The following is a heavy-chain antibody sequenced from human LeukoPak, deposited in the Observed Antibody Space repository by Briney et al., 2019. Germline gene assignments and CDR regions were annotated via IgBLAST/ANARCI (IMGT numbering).Heavy chain of an antibody. CDR3: ARHTTVGGSLRFDY. D-gene: IGHD4-23*01. V-gene: IGHV5-51*01. CDR1: GYGFSSYW. CDR2: ICPGDSDT. J-gene: IGHJ4*02. Sequence: GESLKISCKGSGYGFSSYWIGWVRQMPGKGLEYMGIICPGDSDTRYSQSFQGQVTISADKSITTAYLQWSSLKASDTAMYYCARHTTVGGSLRFDYWGQGTLVTVSS.